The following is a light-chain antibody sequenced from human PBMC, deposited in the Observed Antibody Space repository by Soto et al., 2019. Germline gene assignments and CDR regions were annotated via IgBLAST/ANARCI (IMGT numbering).Light chain of an antibody. CDR2: GAS. V-gene: IGKV3-20*01. J-gene: IGKJ5*01. CDR1: QSVSSSY. Sequence: EIVLTQYPGTLSLSPGERATLSCRASQSVSSSYLAWYQQKPGQAPRLHIYGASSRATGIPDRFSGSGSGTDFTLTISRLEPEDFAVYYCQQYGSSPFTFGQGTRLEIK. CDR3: QQYGSSPFT.